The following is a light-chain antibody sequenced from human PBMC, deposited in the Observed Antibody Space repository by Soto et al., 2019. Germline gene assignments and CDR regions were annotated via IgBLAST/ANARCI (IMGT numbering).Light chain of an antibody. CDR2: WAS. J-gene: IGKJ1*01. V-gene: IGKV4-1*01. Sequence: DIVMTQSPDSLAVSLGERATINCKSSQSGLYNSNNKNYLAWYQQKPGQPPKLLIYWASTRESGVPDRFSGSGSGTDVTLTISSLQAEDVAVYYCQQYYRPWTFGQGTKVEIK. CDR1: QSGLYNSNNKNY. CDR3: QQYYRPWT.